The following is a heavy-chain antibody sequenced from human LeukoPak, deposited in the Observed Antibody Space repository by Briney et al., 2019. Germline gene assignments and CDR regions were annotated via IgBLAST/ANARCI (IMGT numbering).Heavy chain of an antibody. Sequence: SQTLSLTCTLSGDSVSSNSVAWNWIRQSPSRGLEWLGRTYYRSKWYNDYAVSVKSRITINPDTSKNQFSLQLNSVTPEDTTAYYCARGVGGMRSPLDYWAQGTLVTVSS. D-gene: IGHD3-16*01. J-gene: IGHJ4*02. V-gene: IGHV6-1*01. CDR2: TYYRSKWYN. CDR3: ARGVGGMRSPLDY. CDR1: GDSVSSNSVA.